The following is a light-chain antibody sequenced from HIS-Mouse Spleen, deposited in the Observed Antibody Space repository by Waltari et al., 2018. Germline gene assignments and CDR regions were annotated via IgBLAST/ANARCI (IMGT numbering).Light chain of an antibody. CDR2: WAS. V-gene: IGKV4-1*01. Sequence: DMWMTQSPASLAVSLGQRATINWQSSQSVLYSSNNKNDLAWYQQKPGQPPKLLIYWASTRESGVPDRFSGSGSGTDFTLTISSLQAEDVAVYYCQQYYSTPYTFGQGTKLEIK. CDR3: QQYYSTPYT. J-gene: IGKJ2*01. CDR1: QSVLYSSNNKND.